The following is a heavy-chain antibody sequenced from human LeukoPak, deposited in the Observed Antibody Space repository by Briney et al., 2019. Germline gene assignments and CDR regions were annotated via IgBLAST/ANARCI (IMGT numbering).Heavy chain of an antibody. V-gene: IGHV1-69*05. CDR2: IIPIFGTA. Sequence: SVNVSCKASGGTFSSYAISWVRQAPGQGLEWMGGIIPIFGTANYAQKFQGRVTMTRDTSTSTVYMELSSLRSEDTAVYYCARDILPSYSGYDRTLPDYWGQGTLVTVSS. CDR3: ARDILPSYSGYDRTLPDY. CDR1: GGTFSSYA. D-gene: IGHD5-12*01. J-gene: IGHJ4*02.